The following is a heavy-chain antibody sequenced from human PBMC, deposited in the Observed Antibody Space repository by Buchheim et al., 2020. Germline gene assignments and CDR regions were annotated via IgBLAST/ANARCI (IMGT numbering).Heavy chain of an antibody. CDR1: GGSISSYY. CDR2: IYYSGST. CDR3: ARGGDTYYDFWSGYYTGMSLDY. J-gene: IGHJ4*02. D-gene: IGHD3-3*01. Sequence: QVQLQESGPGLVKPSETLSLTCTVSGGSISSYYWSWIRQPPGKGLEWIGYIYYSGSTNYNPSLKSRVTISVDTSKNQFPLKLSSVTAADTAVYYCARGGDTYYDFWSGYYTGMSLDYWGQGTL. V-gene: IGHV4-59*01.